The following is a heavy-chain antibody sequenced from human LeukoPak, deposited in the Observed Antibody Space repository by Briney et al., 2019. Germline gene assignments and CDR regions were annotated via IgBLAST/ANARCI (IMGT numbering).Heavy chain of an antibody. V-gene: IGHV3-53*01. D-gene: IGHD6-13*01. CDR1: GFTVSSNY. CDR2: IYSGGST. J-gene: IGHJ4*02. Sequence: GGSLRLSCAASGFTVSSNYMSRVRQAPGKGLEWVSVIYSGGSTYYADSVKGRFTISRDNSKNTLYLQMNSLRAEDTAVYYCARALYSSSWDAFDYWGQGTLVTVSS. CDR3: ARALYSSSWDAFDY.